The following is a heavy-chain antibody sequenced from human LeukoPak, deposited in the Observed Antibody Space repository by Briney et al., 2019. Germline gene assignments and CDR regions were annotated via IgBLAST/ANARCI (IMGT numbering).Heavy chain of an antibody. V-gene: IGHV4-59*01. CDR1: GDSISNLF. CDR2: FYYNGRS. J-gene: IGHJ6*03. CDR3: ARGRYYYQMDV. Sequence: SGTLSLTCTVSGDSISNLFWSWIRQPPGQGLEWIGYFYYNGRSNFNPSLKSRVTISVDTSKNQFSLNLSSVTAADTAVYYCARGRYYYQMDVWGKGTTVTVSS.